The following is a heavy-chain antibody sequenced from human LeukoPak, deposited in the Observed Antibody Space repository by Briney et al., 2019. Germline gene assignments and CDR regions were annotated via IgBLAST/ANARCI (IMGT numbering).Heavy chain of an antibody. CDR1: GYTFTSYG. V-gene: IGHV1-18*01. CDR3: ARSSGGYYYDSSGFLGY. J-gene: IGHJ4*02. D-gene: IGHD3-22*01. Sequence: GASVKVSCKASGYTFTSYGISWVRQAPGQGLEWMGWISAYNGNTNYAQKLQGRVIMTTDTSTSTAYMELRSLRSDDTAVYYCARSSGGYYYDSSGFLGYWGQGTLVTVSS. CDR2: ISAYNGNT.